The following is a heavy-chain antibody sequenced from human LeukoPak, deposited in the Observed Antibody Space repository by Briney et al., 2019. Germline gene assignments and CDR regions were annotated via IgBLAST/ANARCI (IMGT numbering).Heavy chain of an antibody. J-gene: IGHJ6*04. D-gene: IGHD4-23*01. Sequence: GSSVKVSCKASGGTFSSYAISWVRQAPGQGLEWMGGIIPIFGTANYAQKFQGRVTITADESTSTAYMELSSLRSEDTAVYYCARDQRQAIRWGILLGYYGMDVWGKGTTVTVSS. CDR3: ARDQRQAIRWGILLGYYGMDV. CDR2: IIPIFGTA. V-gene: IGHV1-69*01. CDR1: GGTFSSYA.